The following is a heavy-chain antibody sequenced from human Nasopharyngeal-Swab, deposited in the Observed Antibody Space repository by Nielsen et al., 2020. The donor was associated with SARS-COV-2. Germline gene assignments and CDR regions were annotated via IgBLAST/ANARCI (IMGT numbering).Heavy chain of an antibody. V-gene: IGHV5-51*01. J-gene: IGHJ4*02. CDR3: ARPSFHEGFDY. D-gene: IGHD2-21*01. CDR1: GSSFTIYF. Sequence: GESLKISCKGSGSSFTIYFIGWVRQMPGKGLEWMGIYPGDSDTRYSPSFQGQVTISADKSISTAYLQWSSLKASDTAMYYCARPSFHEGFDYWGQGTLVTVSS. CDR2: YPGDSDT.